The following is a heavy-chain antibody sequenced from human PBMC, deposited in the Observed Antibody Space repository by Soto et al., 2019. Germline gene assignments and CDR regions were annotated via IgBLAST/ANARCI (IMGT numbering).Heavy chain of an antibody. J-gene: IGHJ4*02. V-gene: IGHV1-18*01. CDR1: GDTFTSYG. Sequence: ASVKVSCKASGDTFTSYGISWVGQAPGQGLEWMGWISVYNGKTNYAQKLQGRVTMTTDTSTSTAYMELRSLTSDDTAVYYCARDEGVFDGRYWGQGTLVTVSS. CDR3: ARDEGVFDGRY. CDR2: ISVYNGKT. D-gene: IGHD3-10*01.